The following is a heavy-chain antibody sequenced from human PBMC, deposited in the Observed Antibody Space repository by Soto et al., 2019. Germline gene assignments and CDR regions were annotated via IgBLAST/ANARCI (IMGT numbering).Heavy chain of an antibody. V-gene: IGHV1-18*01. D-gene: IGHD1-26*01. CDR2: ISANDGYT. J-gene: IGHJ4*02. CDR3: ASDDAGFSGSHYNDYFNY. CDR1: GYTFTSYG. Sequence: ASVKVSCKASGYTFTSYGINWVRQAPGQGLEWMGWISANDGYTNYAQNLQGRVTMTTDTSTSTAYMELRSLRSDDTAVYYCASDDAGFSGSHYNDYFNYWGQEALVTVAS.